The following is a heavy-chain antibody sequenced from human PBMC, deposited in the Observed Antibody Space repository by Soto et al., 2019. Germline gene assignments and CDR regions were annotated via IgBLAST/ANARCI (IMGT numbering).Heavy chain of an antibody. CDR1: GYTFTKQY. D-gene: IGHD3-16*01. CDR2: LSGGNGNT. J-gene: IGHJ4*01. Sequence: KEGGASVKVSCKASGYTFTKQYMHWVRQAPGQRLEWMGWLSGGNGNTQYSQKFQGRVTLTGDTSASLAYMELTSLTSEDTAVYYCVIYDYGLNGYWGQGTLVTVSS. CDR3: VIYDYGLNGY. V-gene: IGHV1-3*01.